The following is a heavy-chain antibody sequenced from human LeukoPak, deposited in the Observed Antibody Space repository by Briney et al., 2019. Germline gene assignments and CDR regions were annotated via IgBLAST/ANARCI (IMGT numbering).Heavy chain of an antibody. D-gene: IGHD4-17*01. V-gene: IGHV3-7*01. J-gene: IGHJ6*02. CDR3: ARDHYGDYVYYYYGMDV. Sequence: GGSLILSCAASGFTFSSYWMSWVRQASGKGLEWVANIKQDGSEKYYVDSVKGRFTISRDNAKNSLYLQMNSLRAEDTAVYYCARDHYGDYVYYYYGMDVWGQGTTVTVSS. CDR1: GFTFSSYW. CDR2: IKQDGSEK.